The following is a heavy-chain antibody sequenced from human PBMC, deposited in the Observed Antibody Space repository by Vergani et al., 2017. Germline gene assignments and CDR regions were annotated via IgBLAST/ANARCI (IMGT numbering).Heavy chain of an antibody. D-gene: IGHD3-22*01. CDR3: ARDCLSLHYYDSSGYYDYFDY. Sequence: EVQLVESGGGLVQPGGSLRLSCAASGFTFSSYSMNWVRQAPGKGLEWVSYISSSSSTIYYVDSVNGRFTISRENAKNSLYLQRNSLGDEDTAVYYCARDCLSLHYYDSSGYYDYFDYWGQGTLVTVSS. V-gene: IGHV3-48*02. CDR1: GFTFSSYS. CDR2: ISSSSSTI. J-gene: IGHJ4*02.